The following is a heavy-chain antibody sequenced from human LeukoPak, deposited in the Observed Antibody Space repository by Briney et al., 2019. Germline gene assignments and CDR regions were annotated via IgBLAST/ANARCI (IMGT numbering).Heavy chain of an antibody. J-gene: IGHJ4*02. V-gene: IGHV3-53*01. CDR3: AKTRGRYFDY. Sequence: GGSLRLSCEASGVTLSSYAMSWVRQAPGKGLDWISVIYSGGTTYYADSVKGRFTISRDISKNTLYLQMISLRADDTAVYYCAKTRGRYFDYWGQGTLVTVSS. CDR1: GVTLSSYA. D-gene: IGHD3-10*01. CDR2: IYSGGTT.